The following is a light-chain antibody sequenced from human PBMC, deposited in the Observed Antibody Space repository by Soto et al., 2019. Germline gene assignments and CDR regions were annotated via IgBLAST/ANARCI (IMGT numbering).Light chain of an antibody. J-gene: IGKJ1*01. CDR2: GAS. Sequence: EIVMTQSPATLSVSPGERATLSCRASQGVSSNLAWYQQKPGQAPRLLIYGASTRATGIPARFSGSGSGTEFTLTISSLQPQDFAVYYCQEYNNWPPVFGQGTKVEIK. V-gene: IGKV3-15*01. CDR3: QEYNNWPPV. CDR1: QGVSSN.